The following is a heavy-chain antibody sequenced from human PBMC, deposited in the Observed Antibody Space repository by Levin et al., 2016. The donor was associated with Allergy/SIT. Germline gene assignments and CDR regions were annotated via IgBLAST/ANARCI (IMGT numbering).Heavy chain of an antibody. J-gene: IGHJ4*02. V-gene: IGHV3-20*03. CDR2: INWNGGST. D-gene: IGHD1-26*01. CDR3: ARRMEWELLHPHFDY. Sequence: VRQMPGKGLEWVSGINWNGGSTGYADSVKGRFTISRDNAKNSLYLQMNSLRAEDTALYYCARRMEWELLHPHFDYWGQGTLVTVSS.